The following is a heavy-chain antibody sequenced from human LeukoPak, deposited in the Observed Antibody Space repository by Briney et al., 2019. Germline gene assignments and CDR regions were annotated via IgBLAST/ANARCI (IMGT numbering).Heavy chain of an antibody. CDR2: IYYSGST. V-gene: IGHV4-39*07. CDR3: ARERGHGYDYGDYVDY. CDR1: GGSISSSIYY. D-gene: IGHD4-17*01. Sequence: SETLSLTCTVSGGSISSSIYYWGWIRQPPGKGLEWIGSIYYSGSTYYNPSLKSRVTMSVDTSKNQFSLKLSSVTAADTAVYYCARERGHGYDYGDYVDYWGQGTLVTVSS. J-gene: IGHJ4*02.